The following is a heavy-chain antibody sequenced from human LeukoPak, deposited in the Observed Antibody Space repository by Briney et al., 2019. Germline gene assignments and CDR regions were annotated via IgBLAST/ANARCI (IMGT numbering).Heavy chain of an antibody. D-gene: IGHD3-22*01. CDR2: IYYSGST. CDR3: ARLYYYHSSGYTTPFDY. Sequence: PSETLSLTCTVSGGSIRSSYYYWGWIRQPPGKGLEWIGSIYYSGSTYYNPSLKSRVTISVDTSKNQFSVKLSSVTAADTAVYYCARLYYYHSSGYTTPFDYWGQGTLVTVSS. V-gene: IGHV4-39*07. CDR1: GGSIRSSYYY. J-gene: IGHJ4*02.